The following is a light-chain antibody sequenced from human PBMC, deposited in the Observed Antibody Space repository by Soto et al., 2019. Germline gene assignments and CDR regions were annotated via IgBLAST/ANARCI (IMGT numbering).Light chain of an antibody. CDR3: QQYYSSPLT. CDR2: WAS. CDR1: QTVLYSSNNKNY. V-gene: IGKV4-1*01. Sequence: DIVMTQSPDSLAMSLGERATINCKSSQTVLYSSNNKNYLAWYQQKPGQPPKLLIYWASTRESGVPDRFSGSGSGTDFTLTISSLQAEDVAVYYCQQYYSSPLTFSGGTKVEIK. J-gene: IGKJ4*01.